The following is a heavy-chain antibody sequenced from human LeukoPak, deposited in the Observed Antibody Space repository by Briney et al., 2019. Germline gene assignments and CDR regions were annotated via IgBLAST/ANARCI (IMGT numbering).Heavy chain of an antibody. CDR2: ISYDGSNK. CDR3: AKGGIPDDP. V-gene: IGHV3-30*18. Sequence: GGSLRLSCAASGFSFSSYGMPWVRQAPGGGLEWVAVISYDGSNKYHADSVKGRFTISRDNSKNTLYLQMNSLRVEDTAVYYCAKGGIPDDPWGQGTLVTVSS. D-gene: IGHD2-21*01. J-gene: IGHJ5*02. CDR1: GFSFSSYG.